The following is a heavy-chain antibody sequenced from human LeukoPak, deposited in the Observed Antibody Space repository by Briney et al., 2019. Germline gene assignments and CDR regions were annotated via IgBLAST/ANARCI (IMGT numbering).Heavy chain of an antibody. CDR2: IYYSGST. D-gene: IGHD3-22*01. J-gene: IGHJ4*02. V-gene: IGHV4-59*11. Sequence: SETLSLTCTVSGGSISSHYWSWIRQPPGKGLEWIGYIYYSGSTNYNPSLKSRVTISVDTSKNQFSLKLSSVTAADTAVYYCAREGYDDSSGYSTFDSWGQGTLVTVSS. CDR3: AREGYDDSSGYSTFDS. CDR1: GGSISSHY.